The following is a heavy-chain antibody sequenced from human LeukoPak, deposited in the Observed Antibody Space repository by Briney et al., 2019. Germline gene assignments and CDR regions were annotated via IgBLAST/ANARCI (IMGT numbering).Heavy chain of an antibody. D-gene: IGHD2-2*01. CDR3: ARGRGYCSSTSCRKWFDP. CDR2: INPNSGGT. J-gene: IGHJ5*02. Sequence: ASVKVSCKASGYTFTGYYMHWVRQAPGQGLEWMGWINPNSGGTNYAQKLQGRVTMTTDTSTSTAYMELRSLRSEDTAVYYCARGRGYCSSTSCRKWFDPWGQGTLVTVSS. V-gene: IGHV1-2*02. CDR1: GYTFTGYY.